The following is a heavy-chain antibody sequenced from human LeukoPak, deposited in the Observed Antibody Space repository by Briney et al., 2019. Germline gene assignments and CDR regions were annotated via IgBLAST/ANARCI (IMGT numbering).Heavy chain of an antibody. D-gene: IGHD3-22*01. CDR3: ARPLFNYDSSGLTY. Sequence: PGGSLRLSCAASGFIFSSYGMHWVRQAPGKGLEWVALIWYDGSNKYYADSVKGRFTISRDNSKNTLYLQMNSLRAEDTALYYCARPLFNYDSSGLTYWGQGTLVTVSS. V-gene: IGHV3-33*01. CDR1: GFIFSSYG. J-gene: IGHJ4*02. CDR2: IWYDGSNK.